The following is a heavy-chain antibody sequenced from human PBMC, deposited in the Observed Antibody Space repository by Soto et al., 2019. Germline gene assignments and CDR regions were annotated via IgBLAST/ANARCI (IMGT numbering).Heavy chain of an antibody. J-gene: IGHJ6*02. CDR3: VRERTIFGVAPGGGVDV. V-gene: IGHV4-30-2*01. Sequence: PSEPLSLPCAVSGVSIDTSGYSWTWLRQPPGRGLEWIGSIYHTGATHYIPSLKSRLTLSLDKSKNQFSLDLSSATAADTAVYYCVRERTIFGVAPGGGVDVWGQGTTVTVSS. CDR1: GVSIDTSGYS. CDR2: IYHTGAT. D-gene: IGHD3-3*01.